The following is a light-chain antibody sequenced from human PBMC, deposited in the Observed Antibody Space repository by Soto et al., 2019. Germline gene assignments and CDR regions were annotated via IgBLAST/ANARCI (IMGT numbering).Light chain of an antibody. CDR2: GAS. V-gene: IGKV3-15*01. Sequence: EIVMTQSPATLSVSPGERATLSCRASQRVSSKLAWYQQKPGQAPRLLIYGASTGAAGVPAKFSGSGSGTDFTLTISSLQSEDFAVYYCQQYNNWPLTFGGGTKVEIK. CDR3: QQYNNWPLT. CDR1: QRVSSK. J-gene: IGKJ4*01.